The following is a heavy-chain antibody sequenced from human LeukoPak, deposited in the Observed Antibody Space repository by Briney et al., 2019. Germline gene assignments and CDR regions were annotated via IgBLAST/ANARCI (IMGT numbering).Heavy chain of an antibody. V-gene: IGHV1-8*02. D-gene: IGHD2-21*02. CDR3: ATGLTPNTFDV. CDR2: MNPKSGDP. CDR1: GYSPSDYN. J-gene: IGHJ3*01. Sequence: ASVKVSCKASGYSPSDYNINWVRQATGQGLEWMGSMNPKSGDPVYAQKFQCRVTMTRDTSTNTVDMELSSLRSEDTAVYYCATGLTPNTFDVWGQGTMVTVSS.